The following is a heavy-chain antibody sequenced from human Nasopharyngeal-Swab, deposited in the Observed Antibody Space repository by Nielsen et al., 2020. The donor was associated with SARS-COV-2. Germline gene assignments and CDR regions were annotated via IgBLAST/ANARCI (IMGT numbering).Heavy chain of an antibody. D-gene: IGHD6-19*01. Sequence: SETLSLTCTVSGGSISSYYWSWIRQPPGKGLEWIGYIYYSGSTNYNPSLKSRVTISVDTSKNQFSLKLSSVTAADTAVYYCASSLGTGYSSGWYWDAHAFDIWGQGTTVTVSS. CDR2: IYYSGST. CDR1: GGSISSYY. V-gene: IGHV4-59*01. J-gene: IGHJ3*02. CDR3: ASSLGTGYSSGWYWDAHAFDI.